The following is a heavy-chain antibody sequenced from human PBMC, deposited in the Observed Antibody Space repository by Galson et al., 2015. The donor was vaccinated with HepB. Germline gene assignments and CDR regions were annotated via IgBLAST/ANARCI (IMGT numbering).Heavy chain of an antibody. CDR3: ARVVTTSSVGYYGMDC. CDR2: IKTHSGAT. Sequence: SVKVSCKASEYTSTAYYMHWVRQAPGQGLEWIGWIKTHSGATSYAQKFQGRVTMTGDTSISTAYMELSRLISDDTAVYYCARVVTTSSVGYYGMDCWGQGTTVTVSS. J-gene: IGHJ6*02. D-gene: IGHD4-11*01. CDR1: EYTSTAYY. V-gene: IGHV1-2*02.